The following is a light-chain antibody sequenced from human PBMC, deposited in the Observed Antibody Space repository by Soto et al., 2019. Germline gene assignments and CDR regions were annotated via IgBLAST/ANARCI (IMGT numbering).Light chain of an antibody. V-gene: IGKV3-15*01. CDR1: RSVSSN. CDR2: GAS. CDR3: QQYDYWPPIT. J-gene: IGKJ5*01. Sequence: GLAHSPATLSMCPLESATLSCRASRSVSSNLAWYQQKPGQAPRLLFYGASTRATGIPARFSGSGSGTEFTLTISSLQSEDFAVYYCQQYDYWPPITFGQGTLLAIK.